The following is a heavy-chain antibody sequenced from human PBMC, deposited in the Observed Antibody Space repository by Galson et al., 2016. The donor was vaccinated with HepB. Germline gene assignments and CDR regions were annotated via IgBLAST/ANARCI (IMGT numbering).Heavy chain of an antibody. CDR1: GFTFPGYA. CDR3: AKGPTSTWYEGDCFDP. V-gene: IGHV3-9*01. J-gene: IGHJ5*01. D-gene: IGHD6-13*01. Sequence: SLRLSCSASGFTFPGYAMHWVRQVPGTGLDWVSGVSWYGVSVGYAASVQGRFTISRDNAQNSLYLQMNSLRPEDPAFDYFAKGPTSTWYEGDCFDPWGQGTLVTVSS. CDR2: VSWYGVSV.